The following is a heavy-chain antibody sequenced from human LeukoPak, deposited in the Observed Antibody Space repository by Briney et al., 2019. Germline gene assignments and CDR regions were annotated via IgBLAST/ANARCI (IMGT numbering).Heavy chain of an antibody. D-gene: IGHD2-21*02. J-gene: IGHJ3*02. V-gene: IGHV3-72*01. CDR2: TRNKANSYTT. CDR1: GFTLSDHY. CDR3: TRDVAIVVVTAIEAFDI. Sequence: GGSLRLSCAASGFTLSDHYMDWVRQAPGKGLEWVGRTRNKANSYTTEYAASVKGRFTISRDDSKSIAYLQMNSLKTEDTAVYYCTRDVAIVVVTAIEAFDIWGQGTMVTVSS.